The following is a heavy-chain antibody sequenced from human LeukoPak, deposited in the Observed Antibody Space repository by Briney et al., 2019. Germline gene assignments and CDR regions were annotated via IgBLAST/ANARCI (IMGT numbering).Heavy chain of an antibody. CDR3: ARGWENDH. CDR1: GYTFNSYG. J-gene: IGHJ4*02. Sequence: GASVKVSCKASGYTFNSYGITWVRQAPGQGLEWMGWINTYNSNTNYAQKLQGRVTMTRDPFTSTVYMELRSLRSDDTAVYYCARGWENDHWGQGSLVTVSS. D-gene: IGHD1-26*01. CDR2: INTYNSNT. V-gene: IGHV1-18*01.